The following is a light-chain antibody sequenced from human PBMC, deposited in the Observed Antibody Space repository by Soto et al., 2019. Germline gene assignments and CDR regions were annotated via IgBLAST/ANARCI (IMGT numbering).Light chain of an antibody. CDR2: DAS. CDR1: QTVSNN. Sequence: EIMMTQSPATLSVSPGERATLSCRASQTVSNNLAWYQQKPGQAPRLLIYDASTRASGIPARFSGSGSGTEFTLTITSLQSEDFAIYYCLQYNSWPRTFGRGTKLEI. CDR3: LQYNSWPRT. V-gene: IGKV3-15*01. J-gene: IGKJ2*01.